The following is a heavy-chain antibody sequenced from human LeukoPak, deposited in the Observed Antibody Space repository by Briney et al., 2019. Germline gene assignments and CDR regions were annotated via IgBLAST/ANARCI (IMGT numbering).Heavy chain of an antibody. CDR2: IWYDGTNK. CDR1: GFTFSSYG. J-gene: IGHJ5*02. D-gene: IGHD4-11*01. Sequence: GGSLRLSCAASGFTFSSYGMQWVRQAPGKGLEWVAVIWYDGTNKYYAASVKGRFTISRDNSNNTLYLQMIILSAEYTAVYYCAREDYSNWWLRPGGQGTLVTVSS. V-gene: IGHV3-33*01. CDR3: AREDYSNWWLRP.